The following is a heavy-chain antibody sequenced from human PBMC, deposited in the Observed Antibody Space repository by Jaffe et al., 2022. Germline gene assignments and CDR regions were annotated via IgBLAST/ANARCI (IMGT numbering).Heavy chain of an antibody. V-gene: IGHV1-2*06. D-gene: IGHD2-2*01. CDR3: ARDEEYCSSTSCPRIRLGEPDRSRYYYYYMDV. CDR1: GYTFTGYY. J-gene: IGHJ6*03. CDR2: INPNSGGT. Sequence: QVQLVQSGAEVKKPGASVKVSCKASGYTFTGYYMHWVRQAPGQGLEWMGRINPNSGGTNYAQKFQGRVTMTRDTSISTAYMELSRLRSDDTAVYYCARDEEYCSSTSCPRIRLGEPDRSRYYYYYMDVWGKGTTVTVSS.